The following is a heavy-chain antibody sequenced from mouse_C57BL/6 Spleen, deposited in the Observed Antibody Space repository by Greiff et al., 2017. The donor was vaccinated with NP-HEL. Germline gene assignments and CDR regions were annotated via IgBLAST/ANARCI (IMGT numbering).Heavy chain of an antibody. J-gene: IGHJ3*01. Sequence: DVMLVESGGDLVKPGGSLKLSCAASGFTFSSYGMSWVRQTPDKRLEWVATISSGGSYTYYPDSVKGRFTISRDNAKNTLYLQMSSLKSEDTAMYYCARHVEEGFAYWGQGTLATVSA. CDR1: GFTFSSYG. CDR2: ISSGGSYT. V-gene: IGHV5-6*02. CDR3: ARHVEEGFAY.